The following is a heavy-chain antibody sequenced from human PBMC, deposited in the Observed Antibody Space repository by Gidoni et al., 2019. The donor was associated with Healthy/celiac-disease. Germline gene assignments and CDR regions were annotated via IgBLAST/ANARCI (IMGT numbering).Heavy chain of an antibody. CDR3: ARGEYSSSSGGN. V-gene: IGHV4-61*02. Sequence: QVQLQESGPGLVKPSQTLSLTCTVSGGSSSSGSYYWSWVRQPAGKGMEWIGRIYTSGSTNYNPSLKSRVTMSGDTSKNQFSLKLSSVTAADTAVYYCARGEYSSSSGGNWGQGTLVTVSS. D-gene: IGHD6-6*01. CDR2: IYTSGST. J-gene: IGHJ4*02. CDR1: GGSSSSGSYY.